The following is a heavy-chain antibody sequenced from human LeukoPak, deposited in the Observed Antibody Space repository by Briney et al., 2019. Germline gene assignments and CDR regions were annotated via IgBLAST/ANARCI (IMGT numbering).Heavy chain of an antibody. Sequence: PSETLPLTCTLSGGSISTYYWSWIRQPPGKGLEWIGYIYHSGSTNYNPSLKSRVTISVDTSKNQFSLKLSSVTAADTAVYYCARGGGRNWFDPWGQGTLVTVSS. CDR2: IYHSGST. J-gene: IGHJ5*02. V-gene: IGHV4-59*01. CDR3: ARGGGRNWFDP. CDR1: GGSISTYY. D-gene: IGHD4-23*01.